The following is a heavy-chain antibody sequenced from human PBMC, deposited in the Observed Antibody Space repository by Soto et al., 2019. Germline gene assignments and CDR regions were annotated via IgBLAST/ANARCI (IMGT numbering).Heavy chain of an antibody. CDR1: GGSISSISYY. V-gene: IGHV4-39*01. J-gene: IGHJ4*02. D-gene: IGHD6-13*01. CDR3: ARPSIAAAGTSYDX. Sequence: PSETLSLTFTVSGGSISSISYYWGWIRQPPGKGLEWIGSIYYSGSTYYNPSLKSRVTISVDTSKNQFSLKLSSVTAADTAVYYCARPSIAAAGTSYDXWGQGTLVTVSX. CDR2: IYYSGST.